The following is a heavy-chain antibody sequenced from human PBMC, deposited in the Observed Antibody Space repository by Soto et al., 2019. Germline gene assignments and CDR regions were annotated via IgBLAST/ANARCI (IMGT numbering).Heavy chain of an antibody. J-gene: IGHJ6*02. D-gene: IGHD3-10*01. CDR3: ARHGRITMVRGGSMVYGMDV. V-gene: IGHV5-51*01. CDR2: IYPGDSDT. CDR1: GYSFTSYW. Sequence: PGESLKISCKGSGYSFTSYWIGWVRQMPGKGLEWMGIIYPGDSDTRYSPSFRGQVTISADKSISTAYLQWSSLKASDTAMYYCARHGRITMVRGGSMVYGMDVWGQGTTVTVSS.